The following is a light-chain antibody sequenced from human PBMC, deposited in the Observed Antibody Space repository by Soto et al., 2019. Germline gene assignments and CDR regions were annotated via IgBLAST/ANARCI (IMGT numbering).Light chain of an antibody. CDR3: QRYTNSPS. Sequence: EIVLTQSPATMSLSPGERVTLSCGARQSISSNLAWYQQIPGQAPRLLIDAESTSTTCIPARFSGSGSEPVVTLTIRRPQSEDFAIYYCQRYTNSPSFGGWTKVEIK. CDR1: QSISSN. V-gene: IGKV3D-15*01. J-gene: IGKJ4*01. CDR2: AES.